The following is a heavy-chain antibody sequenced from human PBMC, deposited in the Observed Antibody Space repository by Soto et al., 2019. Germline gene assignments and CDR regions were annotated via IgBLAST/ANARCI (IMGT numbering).Heavy chain of an antibody. J-gene: IGHJ5*02. V-gene: IGHV4-59*12. CDR2: IYYTGST. CDR3: DRETYGDYVGYFDP. D-gene: IGHD4-17*01. CDR1: GGSISSYY. Sequence: PSETLSLTCTVSGGSISSYYWTWIRQPPGKGLEWIGYIYYTGSTNYNPSLKSRVTISVDTSKDQFSLKLRSVTAADTAVYYCDRETYGDYVGYFDPWGQGIQVTVSS.